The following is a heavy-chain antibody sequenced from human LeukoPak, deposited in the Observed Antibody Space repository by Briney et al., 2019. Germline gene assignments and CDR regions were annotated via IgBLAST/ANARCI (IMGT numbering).Heavy chain of an antibody. CDR3: ATLPYYYDSSGSYYFDY. CDR1: GFTFSSYE. V-gene: IGHV3-30*02. J-gene: IGHJ4*02. Sequence: PGGSLRLSCAASGFTFSSYEMNWVRQAPGKGLEWVAFIRYDGSNKYYADSVKGRFTISRDNSKNTLYLQMNSLRVEDTAVYYCATLPYYYDSSGSYYFDYWGQGTLVTVSS. CDR2: IRYDGSNK. D-gene: IGHD3-22*01.